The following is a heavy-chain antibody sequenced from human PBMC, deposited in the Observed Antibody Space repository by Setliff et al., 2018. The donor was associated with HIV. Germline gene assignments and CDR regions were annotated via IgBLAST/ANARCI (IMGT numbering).Heavy chain of an antibody. V-gene: IGHV1-3*01. CDR3: ARVRTYSDFYYPAPIPSYYFDF. J-gene: IGHJ4*02. CDR2: FNAGNGNT. CDR1: GYTFTSYV. Sequence: ASVKVSCKASGYTFTSYVMHWVRQAPGQRLEWMGWFNAGNGNTNYAQKFQGRVTMTTDTSTSAAYLELRSLRSDDTAIYYCARVRTYSDFYYPAPIPSYYFDFWGQGTLVTVSS. D-gene: IGHD1-26*01.